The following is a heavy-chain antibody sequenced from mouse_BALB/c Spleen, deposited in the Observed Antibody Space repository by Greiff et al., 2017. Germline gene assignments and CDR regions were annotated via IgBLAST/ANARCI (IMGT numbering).Heavy chain of an antibody. J-gene: IGHJ1*01. Sequence: QVQLQQSGAELARPGASVKLSCKASGYTFTSYWMQWVKQRPGQGLEWIGAIYPGDGDTRYTQKFKGKATLTADKSSSTAYMQLSSLASEDSAVYYCARSRSYYGSSWDWYFDVWGAGTTVTVSS. CDR1: GYTFTSYW. CDR2: IYPGDGDT. V-gene: IGHV1-87*01. CDR3: ARSRSYYGSSWDWYFDV. D-gene: IGHD1-1*01.